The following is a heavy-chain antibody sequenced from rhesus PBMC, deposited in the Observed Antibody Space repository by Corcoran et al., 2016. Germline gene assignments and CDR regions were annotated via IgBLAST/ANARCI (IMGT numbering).Heavy chain of an antibody. D-gene: IGHD6-31*01. CDR3: ARHARTYSSGWPYYFDY. Sequence: QVQLQESGPAVVKPSETLSHTCAVSGGSIGSSNWWSWIRQSPGKGLEWIGGMIGSGGSTEYSPPPPSRVTISMDTTKTRFTLRLSSVTAADTAVYYCARHARTYSSGWPYYFDYWGQGVLVTVSS. CDR1: GGSIGSSNW. CDR2: MIGSGGST. V-gene: IGHV4-93*02. J-gene: IGHJ4*01.